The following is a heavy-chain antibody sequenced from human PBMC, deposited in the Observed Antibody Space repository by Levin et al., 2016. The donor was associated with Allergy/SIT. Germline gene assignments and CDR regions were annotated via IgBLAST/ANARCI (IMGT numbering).Heavy chain of an antibody. CDR1: GYTFNTYR. V-gene: IGHV1-18*01. CDR2: ISTYNRNT. Sequence: ASVKVSCKASGYTFNTYRINWVRQAPGQGLEWMGWISTYNRNTIYLQKFRGRVTITTDTSANTVYMELKSLRSDDTAVYYCARDGHYYGSGTKTYFDFWGHGTPVTVSS. J-gene: IGHJ4*01. D-gene: IGHD3-10*01. CDR3: ARDGHYYGSGTKTYFDF.